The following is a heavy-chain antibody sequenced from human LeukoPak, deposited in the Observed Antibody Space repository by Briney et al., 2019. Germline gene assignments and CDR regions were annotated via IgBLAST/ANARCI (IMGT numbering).Heavy chain of an antibody. D-gene: IGHD6-19*01. V-gene: IGHV1-18*01. J-gene: IGHJ4*02. CDR2: ISAYNGNT. CDR3: ARDDWQWLELDY. Sequence: ASVKVSCKASGYTFTSYGTSWVRQAPGQGLEWMGWISAYNGNTNYAQKLQGRVTMTTDTSTSTAYMELRSLRSDDTAVYHCARDDWQWLELDYWGQGTLVTVSS. CDR1: GYTFTSYG.